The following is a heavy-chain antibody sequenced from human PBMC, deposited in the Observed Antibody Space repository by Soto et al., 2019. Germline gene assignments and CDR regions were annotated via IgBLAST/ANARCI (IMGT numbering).Heavy chain of an antibody. CDR1: GYSFTSYW. D-gene: IGHD2-15*01. CDR3: ATRRGGGRALRFDP. CDR2: IDPSDSYT. V-gene: IGHV5-10-1*01. Sequence: PGESLKISCKGSGYSFTSYWINWVRQIPGRGLEWMGIIDPSDSYTNYSPSFQGHVTISADKSISTAYLQWSSLRASDTAMYYCATRRGGGRALRFDPWGQGTLVTVSS. J-gene: IGHJ5*02.